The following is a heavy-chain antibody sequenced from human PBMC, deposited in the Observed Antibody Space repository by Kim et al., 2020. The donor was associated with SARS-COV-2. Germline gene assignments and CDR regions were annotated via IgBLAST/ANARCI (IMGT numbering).Heavy chain of an antibody. CDR3: VRARAAAGTRSFDI. J-gene: IGHJ3*02. V-gene: IGHV3-48*02. Sequence: GGSLRLSCAASGFTLSTSSMNWVRQAPGKGLEWVSYISSSSSTIYYADSVKGRFTISRDDAKNSLYLQMNSLRDEDTAVYYCVRARAAAGTRSFDIWGQGTMVTVSS. CDR2: ISSSSSTI. CDR1: GFTLSTSS. D-gene: IGHD6-13*01.